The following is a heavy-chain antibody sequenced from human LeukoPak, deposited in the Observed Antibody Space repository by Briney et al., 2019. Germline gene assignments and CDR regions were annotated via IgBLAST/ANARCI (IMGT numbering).Heavy chain of an antibody. CDR3: ARLDDGYGGSRNYYYYYMDV. J-gene: IGHJ6*03. CDR1: GGSISNYY. Sequence: SETLSLTCTVSGGSISNYYWNCIRQPAGKGLEWIGRIHTSGSTNYNPSLKSRVTMSVDTSKNQFSLKLSSVTAADTAVYYCARLDDGYGGSRNYYYYYMDVWGKGTTVTVSS. D-gene: IGHD3-16*01. V-gene: IGHV4-4*07. CDR2: IHTSGST.